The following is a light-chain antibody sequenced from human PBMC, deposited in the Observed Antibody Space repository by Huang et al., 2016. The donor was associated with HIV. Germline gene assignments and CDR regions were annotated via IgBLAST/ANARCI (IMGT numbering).Light chain of an antibody. CDR1: QNINRY. V-gene: IGKV1-39*01. J-gene: IGKJ2*01. CDR3: QQSAVTPRT. Sequence: DIQITQSPSSLSASVGDRVIITCRASQNINRYLNWYQQQPGKAPKLLISGASKLQSGVPSSFIGMGSGTHFTLAISSLSPEDSATYYCQQSAVTPRTFGQGTKLEI. CDR2: GAS.